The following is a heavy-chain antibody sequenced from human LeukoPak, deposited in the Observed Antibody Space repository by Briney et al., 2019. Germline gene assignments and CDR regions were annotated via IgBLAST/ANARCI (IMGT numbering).Heavy chain of an antibody. Sequence: GGSLRLSCEASGFDFIDHGMHWVRQAPGRGLEWVAVISDDGTLKFYGDSARGRFTISRDNSVNMVYLQLTSLRPDDAGVYYCARKRGDLFDYWGQGTLVTVSS. V-gene: IGHV3-30*03. D-gene: IGHD3-16*01. CDR1: GFDFIDHG. J-gene: IGHJ4*02. CDR2: ISDDGTLK. CDR3: ARKRGDLFDY.